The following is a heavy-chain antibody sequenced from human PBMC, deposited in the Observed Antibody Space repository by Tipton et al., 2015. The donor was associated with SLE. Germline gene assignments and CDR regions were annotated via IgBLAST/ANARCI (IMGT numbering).Heavy chain of an antibody. Sequence: VQLVQSGPEVKKPGESLRISCKGSGYTFGSYWIGWVRQMPGKGLEWMGFIYPGDSDTRYSPSFQGQVTMSADKSISTAYLQWSSLKASDTAMYFCARHLTGDPFHFWGPGTMVTVSS. CDR3: ARHLTGDPFHF. D-gene: IGHD7-27*01. J-gene: IGHJ3*01. V-gene: IGHV5-51*01. CDR2: IYPGDSDT. CDR1: GYTFGSYW.